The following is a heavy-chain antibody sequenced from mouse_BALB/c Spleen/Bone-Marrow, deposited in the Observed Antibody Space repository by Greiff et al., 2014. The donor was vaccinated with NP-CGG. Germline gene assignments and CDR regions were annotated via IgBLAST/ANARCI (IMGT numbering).Heavy chain of an antibody. D-gene: IGHD4-1*01. CDR2: ILPGSGGT. Sequence: QVQLQQPGAELMKPGASVKISCKATGYTFSSYWIEWVKQRPGHGLEWIGEILPGSGGTNYNEKFKGKATFTADTSSNTAYMQLSSLTSEDSAVYYCARTGTDWYFDAWGAGTTVTVSS. J-gene: IGHJ1*01. V-gene: IGHV1-9*01. CDR1: GYTFSSYW. CDR3: ARTGTDWYFDA.